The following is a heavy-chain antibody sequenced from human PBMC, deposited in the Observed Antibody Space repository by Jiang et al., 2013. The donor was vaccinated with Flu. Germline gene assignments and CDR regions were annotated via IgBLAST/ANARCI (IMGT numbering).Heavy chain of an antibody. CDR3: ARDTPLTLSWFDP. CDR2: TYYRSKWYN. V-gene: IGHV6-1*01. J-gene: IGHJ5*02. D-gene: IGHD2-15*01. Sequence: LGRTYYRSKWYNDYAVSVKSRITINPDTSKNQFSLQLNSVTPEDTAIYYCARDTPLTLSWFDPWGQGTLVTVSS.